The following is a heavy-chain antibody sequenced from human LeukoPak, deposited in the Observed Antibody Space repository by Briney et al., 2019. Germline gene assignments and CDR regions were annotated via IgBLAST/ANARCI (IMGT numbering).Heavy chain of an antibody. J-gene: IGHJ4*02. CDR2: IYHSGNT. D-gene: IGHD3-16*02. V-gene: IGHV4-34*01. CDR1: GGSFSGYY. CDR3: ARESYYDYVWGSYRYSYYFDY. Sequence: PSETLSLTCAVYGGSFSGYYWSWIRQSPGKGLEWIGEIYHSGNTKYNPSLKSRVTISVDTSNNQFSLRLTSVTAADTAVYYCARESYYDYVWGSYRYSYYFDYWGQGTLVTVSS.